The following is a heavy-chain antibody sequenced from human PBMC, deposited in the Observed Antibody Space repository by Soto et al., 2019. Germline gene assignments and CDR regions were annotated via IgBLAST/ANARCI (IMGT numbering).Heavy chain of an antibody. V-gene: IGHV4-4*02. CDR1: GGSISSSNL. Sequence: LSLTCAVSGGSISSSNLWSWVRQPPGKGLEWIGEIYHSGSTNYNPSLKSRVTISVDKSKNQFSLKLSSVTAADTAVYYCASMYSSSWPNWFDHWGQGTLVTVSS. D-gene: IGHD6-13*01. J-gene: IGHJ5*02. CDR3: ASMYSSSWPNWFDH. CDR2: IYHSGST.